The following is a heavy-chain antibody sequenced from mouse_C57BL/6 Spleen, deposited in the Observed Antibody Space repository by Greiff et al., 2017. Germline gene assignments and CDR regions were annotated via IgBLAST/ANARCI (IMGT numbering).Heavy chain of an antibody. J-gene: IGHJ4*01. V-gene: IGHV1-19*01. CDR1: GYTFTDYY. Sequence: VQLQQSGPVLVKPGASVKMSCKASGYTFTDYYMNWVKQSHGKSLEWIGVINPYNGGTSYNQKFKGKATLTVDKSSSTAYMELNSLTSEDSAVYYCARGGYYYGSSYEGAMDYWGQGTSVTVSS. D-gene: IGHD1-1*01. CDR3: ARGGYYYGSSYEGAMDY. CDR2: INPYNGGT.